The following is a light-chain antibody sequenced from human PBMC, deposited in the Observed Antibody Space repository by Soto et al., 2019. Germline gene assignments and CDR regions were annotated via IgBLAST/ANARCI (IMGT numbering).Light chain of an antibody. J-gene: IGKJ1*01. V-gene: IGKV1-5*03. CDR3: QQYHTYWWT. CDR1: QTIINW. CDR2: KAS. Sequence: DIQMTQSPSTXSASVGDRVTITCRASQTIINWLAWYQQKPGKAPKLLIYKASTLEGEVPSRFSGSGSETEFTLTINSLQPDDSATYYCQQYHTYWWTFGQGTKVESK.